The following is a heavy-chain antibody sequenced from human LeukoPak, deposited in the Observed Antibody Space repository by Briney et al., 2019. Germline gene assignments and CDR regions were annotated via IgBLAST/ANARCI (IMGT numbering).Heavy chain of an antibody. J-gene: IGHJ3*02. CDR2: IIPIFGTA. CDR3: ARVYERSSSGYYYESWGAFDI. CDR1: GGTFSSYA. D-gene: IGHD3-22*01. V-gene: IGHV1-69*01. Sequence: SVKVSCKASGGTFSSYAISWVRQAPGQGLEWMGGIIPIFGTANYAQKFQGRVTITADESTCTAYMELSSLRSEDTAVYYCARVYERSSSGYYYESWGAFDIWGQGTMVTVSS.